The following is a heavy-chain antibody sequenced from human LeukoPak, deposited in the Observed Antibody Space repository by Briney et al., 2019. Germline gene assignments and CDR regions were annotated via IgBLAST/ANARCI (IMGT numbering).Heavy chain of an antibody. CDR3: ARDPQVRIAAAGKAYYYYSMDV. D-gene: IGHD6-13*01. CDR1: GYTFTSYG. Sequence: ASVKVSCKASGYTFTSYGISWVRQAPGQGLEWMGWISAYNGNTNYAQKLQGRVTMTTDTSTSTAYMELRSLRSDDTAVYYCARDPQVRIAAAGKAYYYYSMDVWGQGTTVTVSS. V-gene: IGHV1-18*01. CDR2: ISAYNGNT. J-gene: IGHJ6*02.